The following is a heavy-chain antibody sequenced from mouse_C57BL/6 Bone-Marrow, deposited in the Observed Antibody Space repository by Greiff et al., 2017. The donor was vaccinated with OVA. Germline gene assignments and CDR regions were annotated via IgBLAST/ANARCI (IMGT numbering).Heavy chain of an antibody. CDR3: TTGSPYYFDY. Sequence: EVQLQESGAELVRPGASVKLSCTASGFNIKDDYMHWVKQRPEQGLEWIGWIDPENGDTEYASKFQGKATITADTSSNTAYLQLSSLTSEDTAVDYCTTGSPYYFDYWGQGTTLTVSS. J-gene: IGHJ2*01. CDR1: GFNIKDDY. V-gene: IGHV14-4*01. D-gene: IGHD1-1*01. CDR2: IDPENGDT.